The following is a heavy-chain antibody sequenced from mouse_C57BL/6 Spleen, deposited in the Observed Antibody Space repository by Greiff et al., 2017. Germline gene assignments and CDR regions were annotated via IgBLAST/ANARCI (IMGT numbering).Heavy chain of an antibody. D-gene: IGHD3-3*01. V-gene: IGHV3-6*01. CDR3: ASGGRGFAY. CDR1: GYSITSGYY. Sequence: EVHLVESGPGLVKPSQSLSLTCSVTGYSITSGYYWNWIRQFPGNKLEWMGYISYDGSNNYNPSLKNRISITRDTSKNQFFLKLNSVTTEDTATYYCASGGRGFAYWGQGTLVTVSA. J-gene: IGHJ3*01. CDR2: ISYDGSN.